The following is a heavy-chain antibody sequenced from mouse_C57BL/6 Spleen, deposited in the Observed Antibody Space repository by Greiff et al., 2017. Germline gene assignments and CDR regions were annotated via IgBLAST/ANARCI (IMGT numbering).Heavy chain of an antibody. CDR2: INPSTGGT. D-gene: IGHD1-1*01. V-gene: IGHV1-42*01. CDR3: ARWDYYGSTLDY. CDR1: GYSFTGYY. J-gene: IGHJ2*01. Sequence: EVQLQQSGPELVKPGASVKISCKASGYSFTGYYLNWVKQSPERSLEWIGEINPSTGGTTYNQKFKAKATLTVDKSSSTAYMQLQSLTSEDAAVDYCARWDYYGSTLDYWGQGTTLTVAS.